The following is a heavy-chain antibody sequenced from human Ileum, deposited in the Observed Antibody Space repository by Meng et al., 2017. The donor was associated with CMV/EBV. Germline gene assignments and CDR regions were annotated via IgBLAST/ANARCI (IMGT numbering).Heavy chain of an antibody. Sequence: LRLSFTVSGGSVSSGSYYWSWIRQPPGKGLEWIGYIYYSGSTNYNPSLKSRVTISVDTSKNQISLKLSSVTAADTAVYYCARDVDSYGMDVWGQGTTVTVSS. V-gene: IGHV4-61*01. CDR3: ARDVDSYGMDV. CDR1: GGSVSSGSYY. D-gene: IGHD5-12*01. J-gene: IGHJ6*02. CDR2: IYYSGST.